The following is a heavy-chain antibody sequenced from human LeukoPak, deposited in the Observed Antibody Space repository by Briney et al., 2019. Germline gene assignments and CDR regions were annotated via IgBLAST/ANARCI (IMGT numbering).Heavy chain of an antibody. J-gene: IGHJ5*02. Sequence: SETLSLTCAVYGGSFSGYYWSWIRQPPGKGLEWIGEINHSGSTNYNPSLKSQVTISVDTSKNQFSLKLSSVTAADTAVYHCARGVVFDYVWGSYNWFDPWGQGTLVTVSS. CDR2: INHSGST. V-gene: IGHV4-34*01. D-gene: IGHD3-16*01. CDR3: ARGVVFDYVWGSYNWFDP. CDR1: GGSFSGYY.